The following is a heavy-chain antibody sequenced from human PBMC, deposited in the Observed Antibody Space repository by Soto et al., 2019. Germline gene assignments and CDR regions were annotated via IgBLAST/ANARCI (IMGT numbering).Heavy chain of an antibody. V-gene: IGHV3-23*01. CDR3: AKEPPLPVLGQWLVGV. Sequence: GGSLRLSCAASGFTFSSYAMSWVRQAPGKGLEWVSAISGSGGSTYYADSVKGRFTISRDNSKNTLYLQMNSLRAEDTAVYYCAKEPPLPVLGQWLVGVWGQGTTVTVSS. D-gene: IGHD6-19*01. CDR2: ISGSGGST. CDR1: GFTFSSYA. J-gene: IGHJ6*02.